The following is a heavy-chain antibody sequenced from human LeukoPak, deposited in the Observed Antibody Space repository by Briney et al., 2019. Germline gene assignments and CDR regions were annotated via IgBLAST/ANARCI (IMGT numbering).Heavy chain of an antibody. D-gene: IGHD1-26*01. CDR3: ARGYGGYFDY. CDR2: IYTSGST. CDR1: GGSISSGSYS. V-gene: IGHV4-61*02. J-gene: IGHJ4*02. Sequence: TASETLSLTCTVSGGSISSGSYSWSWIRQPAGKGLEWIGRIYTSGSTNYNPSLKSRVTISVDTSKNQFSLKLSSVTAADTAVYYCARGYGGYFDYWGQGTLVTVSS.